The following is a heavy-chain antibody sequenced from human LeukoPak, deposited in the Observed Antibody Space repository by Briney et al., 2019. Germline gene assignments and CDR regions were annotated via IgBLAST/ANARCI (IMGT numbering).Heavy chain of an antibody. V-gene: IGHV3-48*02. CDR1: GFTFSSYS. CDR2: ISSSSSSI. D-gene: IGHD4-17*01. J-gene: IGHJ5*02. Sequence: PGGSLRLSCAASGFTFSSYSMNWVRQAPGKGLEWVSYISSSSSSIYYADSVKGRFTISRDNAKNSLYLQMNSLRDEDTAVYYCARERTYGDYFWFDPWGQGTLVTVSS. CDR3: ARERTYGDYFWFDP.